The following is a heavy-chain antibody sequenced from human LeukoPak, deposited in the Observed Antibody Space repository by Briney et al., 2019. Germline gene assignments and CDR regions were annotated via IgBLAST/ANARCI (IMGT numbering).Heavy chain of an antibody. CDR1: GFTFSSYA. Sequence: WGSLGLSCAASGFTFSSYAMSWVRQAPGKGLEWVSARCGSGGSTYYADSVKGRFTISRDNSKNTLYLQMNSLRAEDTAVYYCAKSPTTGYSSSANWFDPWGQGTLVTVSS. CDR3: AKSPTTGYSSSANWFDP. D-gene: IGHD6-13*01. V-gene: IGHV3-23*01. J-gene: IGHJ5*02. CDR2: RCGSGGST.